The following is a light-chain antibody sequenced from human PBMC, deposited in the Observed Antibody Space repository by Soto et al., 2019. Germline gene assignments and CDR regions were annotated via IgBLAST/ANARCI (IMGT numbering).Light chain of an antibody. CDR2: AAS. V-gene: IGKV1-6*01. Sequence: AIQMTQSPSSLSASVGDRVTITCRASQGIRNDLDWFQQKPGKAPKLLIYAASNLQSGVPARFSCSGSGTDFTLTISCMQPEDFATYYCLQKYFYPFTFGPGTKVDIQ. CDR3: LQKYFYPFT. J-gene: IGKJ3*01. CDR1: QGIRND.